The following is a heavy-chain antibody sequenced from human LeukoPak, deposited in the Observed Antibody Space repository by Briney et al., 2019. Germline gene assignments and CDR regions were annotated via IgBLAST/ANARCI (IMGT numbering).Heavy chain of an antibody. CDR3: ARQRADLYDAFDI. Sequence: SQTLSLTCTVSGGSISSGSYYWSWIRQPAGKGLEWIGRIYTSGSTNYNPSLKSRVTTSVDTSKNQFSLKLRSVTAADTAVYYCARQRADLYDAFDIWGQGTMVTVSS. V-gene: IGHV4-61*02. CDR1: GGSISSGSYY. J-gene: IGHJ3*02. CDR2: IYTSGST. D-gene: IGHD6-25*01.